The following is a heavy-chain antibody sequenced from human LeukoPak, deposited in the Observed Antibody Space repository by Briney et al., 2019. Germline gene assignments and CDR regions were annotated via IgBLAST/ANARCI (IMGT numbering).Heavy chain of an antibody. CDR1: GGSISSSSYY. CDR2: IYYSGST. D-gene: IGHD6-19*01. CDR3: ARDMSSGWYAFDI. V-gene: IGHV4-39*07. J-gene: IGHJ3*02. Sequence: SETLSLTCTVSGGSISSSSYYRGWIRQPPGKGLEWIGSIYYSGSTYYNPSLKSRVTISVDTSKNQFSLKLSSVTAADTAVYYCARDMSSGWYAFDIWGQGTMVTVSS.